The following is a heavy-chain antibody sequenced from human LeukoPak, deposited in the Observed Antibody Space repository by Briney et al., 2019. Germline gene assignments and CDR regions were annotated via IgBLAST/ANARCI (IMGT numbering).Heavy chain of an antibody. J-gene: IGHJ6*03. V-gene: IGHV4-39*01. CDR3: ARHPIAVAGNYYYYYMDV. CDR2: IYYSGST. D-gene: IGHD6-19*01. Sequence: PSETLSLTCTVSGGSISSSSYYWGWIRQPPGKGLEWIGSIYYSGSTYYNPSLKSRVTISVDTSKNQFSLKLSSVTAADTAVYYCARHPIAVAGNYYYYYMDVWGKGTTVTISS. CDR1: GGSISSSSYY.